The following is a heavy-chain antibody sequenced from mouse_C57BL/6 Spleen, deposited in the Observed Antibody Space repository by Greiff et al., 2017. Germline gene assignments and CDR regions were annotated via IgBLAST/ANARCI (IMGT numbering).Heavy chain of an antibody. CDR2: ISYDGSN. V-gene: IGHV3-6*01. D-gene: IGHD4-1*01. J-gene: IGHJ2*01. CDR3: ARTGTEKDYFDY. Sequence: EVQLVESGPGLVKPSQSLSLTCSVTGYSITSGYYWYWIRQFPGNKLEWMGYISYDGSNNYNPSLKNRISITCDTSKNQFFLKLNSVTTEDTATYYCARTGTEKDYFDYWGQGTTLTVSS. CDR1: GYSITSGYY.